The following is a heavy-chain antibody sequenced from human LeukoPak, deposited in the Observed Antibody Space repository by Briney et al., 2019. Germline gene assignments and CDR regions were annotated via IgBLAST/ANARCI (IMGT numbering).Heavy chain of an antibody. D-gene: IGHD3-10*01. CDR3: ARHLTMVRGVLFDY. CDR1: GFTFSTYW. J-gene: IGHJ4*02. CDR2: IKEDGSEK. Sequence: GGSLRLSCAASGFTFSTYWMSWVRQAPGKGLEWVANIKEDGSEKYYVDSVKGRFIMSRDNAKNSLYLQMNSLRAEDTAVYYCARHLTMVRGVLFDYWGQGTLVTVSS. V-gene: IGHV3-7*01.